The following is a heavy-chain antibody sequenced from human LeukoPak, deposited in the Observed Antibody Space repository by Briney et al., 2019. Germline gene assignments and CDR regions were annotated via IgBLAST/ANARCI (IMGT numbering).Heavy chain of an antibody. Sequence: GGSLPLSCAASGFTFSNAWMTWVRQAPGKGLEWVGHFKRKSDGGTTDYAAPVKGRFTISRDDSKNTLYLQMNSLKTEDTAVYYCTTVQYWLAPALGYWGQRTLVTVSS. CDR1: GFTFSNAW. D-gene: IGHD6-19*01. CDR2: FKRKSDGGTT. J-gene: IGHJ4*02. CDR3: TTVQYWLAPALGY. V-gene: IGHV3-15*01.